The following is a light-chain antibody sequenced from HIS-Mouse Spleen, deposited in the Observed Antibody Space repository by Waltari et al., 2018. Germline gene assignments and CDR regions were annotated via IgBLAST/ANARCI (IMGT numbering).Light chain of an antibody. J-gene: IGLJ1*01. CDR1: SSDVGRYNL. V-gene: IGLV2-23*01. CDR2: EGS. CDR3: CSYAGSSTYV. Sequence: QSALTQPASVSGSPGQSITISCTGTSSDVGRYNLVSCYQQHPGKAPKLMIYEGSKRPSGVSNRFSGSKSGNTASLTISGLQAEDEADYYCCSYAGSSTYVFGTGTKVTVL.